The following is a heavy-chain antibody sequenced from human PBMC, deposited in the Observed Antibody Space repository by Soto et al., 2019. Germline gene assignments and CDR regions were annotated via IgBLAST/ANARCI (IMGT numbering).Heavy chain of an antibody. J-gene: IGHJ6*02. CDR1: GGTFSSYA. V-gene: IGHV1-69*13. CDR2: IIPIFGTA. Sequence: GASVKVSCKASGGTFSSYAISWVRQAPGQGLEWMGGIIPIFGTANYAQKFQGRVTITADESTSTAYMELSSLRSEDTAVYYCARGGSGSYRYGNYYYYYGMDVWGQGTTVTVSS. CDR3: ARGGSGSYRYGNYYYYYGMDV. D-gene: IGHD3-10*01.